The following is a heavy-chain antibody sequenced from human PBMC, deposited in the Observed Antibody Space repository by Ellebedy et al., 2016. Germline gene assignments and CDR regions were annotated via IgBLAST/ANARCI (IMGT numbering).Heavy chain of an antibody. CDR2: IRSKANSYAT. Sequence: GGSLRLXCAASGFTFSGSAMHWVRQASGKGLEWVGRIRSKANSYATAYAASVKGRFTISRDNSKNTLYLQMNSLRAEDTAVYYCASPIVVVPAAFFSPSAEYFQHWGQGTLVTVSS. J-gene: IGHJ1*01. V-gene: IGHV3-73*01. D-gene: IGHD2-2*01. CDR1: GFTFSGSA. CDR3: ASPIVVVPAAFFSPSAEYFQH.